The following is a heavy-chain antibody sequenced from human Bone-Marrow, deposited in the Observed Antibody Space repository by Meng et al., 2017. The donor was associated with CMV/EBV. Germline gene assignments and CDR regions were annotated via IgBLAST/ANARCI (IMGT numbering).Heavy chain of an antibody. V-gene: IGHV3-30-3*01. CDR1: GFTFSSYA. CDR2: ISYDGSNK. D-gene: IGHD1-26*01. Sequence: GGSLKLSCAASGFTFSSYAMHWVRQAPGKGLEWVAVISYDGSNKYYADSVKGRFTISRDNSKNTLYLQMNSLRAEDTAVYYWARVGSARGYYIGYWGQGTLVTVSS. CDR3: ARVGSARGYYIGY. J-gene: IGHJ4*02.